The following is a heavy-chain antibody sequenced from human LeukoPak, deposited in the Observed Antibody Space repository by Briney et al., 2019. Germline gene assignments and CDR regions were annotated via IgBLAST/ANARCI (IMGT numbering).Heavy chain of an antibody. Sequence: GGSLRLSCVASGFTFSNYALSWVRQAPGKGLEWVSSIGGSVNATYYADSVKGRFTISRDNSKNTLYLQMNSLRAEDTAAYYCARDQAFDWLYYYYGMDVWGLGTTVIVSS. CDR2: IGGSVNAT. V-gene: IGHV3-23*01. CDR3: ARDQAFDWLYYYYGMDV. J-gene: IGHJ6*02. D-gene: IGHD3-9*01. CDR1: GFTFSNYA.